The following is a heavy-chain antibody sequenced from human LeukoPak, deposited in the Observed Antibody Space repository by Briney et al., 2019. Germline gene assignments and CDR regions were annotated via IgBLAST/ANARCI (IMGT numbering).Heavy chain of an antibody. Sequence: GGSLRLSCGACGFTFDDCGMIGVRRARGKGLEGGSGNNWSGSEKYYVDSVKGRFTISRDNAKNSLYLQMNSLRAEDTAVYHCARILSDYYGSGSYYFDYWGQGILVTVSS. V-gene: IGHV3-20*01. CDR1: GFTFDDCG. CDR2: NNWSGSEK. J-gene: IGHJ4*02. CDR3: ARILSDYYGSGSYYFDY. D-gene: IGHD3-10*01.